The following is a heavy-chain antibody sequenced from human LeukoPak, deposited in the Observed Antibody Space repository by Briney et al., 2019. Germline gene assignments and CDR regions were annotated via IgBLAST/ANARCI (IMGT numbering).Heavy chain of an antibody. D-gene: IGHD2-15*01. CDR3: AKPTVGYRSGRFPGWPADY. J-gene: IGHJ4*02. V-gene: IGHV3-23*01. CDR2: IFGSGRSV. Sequence: GGSLRLSCTDSGFSFCSYAMWWVRQAPGKGLEGVSGIFGSGRSVHYADSVKGPFPISRDNSKNTVYLEMNSLGVEDTAVYYCAKPTVGYRSGRFPGWPADYCGQGTLVTVSS. CDR1: GFSFCSYA.